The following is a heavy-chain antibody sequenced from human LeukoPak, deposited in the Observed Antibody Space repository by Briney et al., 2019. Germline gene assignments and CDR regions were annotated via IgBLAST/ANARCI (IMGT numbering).Heavy chain of an antibody. CDR3: ARHMGSSSSWVNYYYYYMDV. J-gene: IGHJ6*03. Sequence: SETLSLTCTVSGGSISSSSYYWGWIRQPPGKGLEWIGSIYYSGSTYYNPSLKSRVTISVDTSKNQFSLKLSSVTAADTAVYYCARHMGSSSSWVNYYYYYMDVWGKGTTVTISS. CDR1: GGSISSSSYY. CDR2: IYYSGST. D-gene: IGHD6-13*01. V-gene: IGHV4-39*01.